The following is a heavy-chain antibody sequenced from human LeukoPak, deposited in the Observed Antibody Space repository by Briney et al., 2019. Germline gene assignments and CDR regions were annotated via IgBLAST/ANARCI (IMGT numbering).Heavy chain of an antibody. CDR3: ASWGAGGNS. J-gene: IGHJ4*02. D-gene: IGHD3-16*01. Sequence: GGPLRLSCEASGFTLSTYWMNWVRQVPGKGLDWVANINPDGSGKRYVDSVKGRSTIARDNADNSLSLQMNSQRAEDTAVYYCASWGAGGNSWGQGTLVTVSS. V-gene: IGHV3-7*01. CDR1: GFTLSTYW. CDR2: INPDGSGK.